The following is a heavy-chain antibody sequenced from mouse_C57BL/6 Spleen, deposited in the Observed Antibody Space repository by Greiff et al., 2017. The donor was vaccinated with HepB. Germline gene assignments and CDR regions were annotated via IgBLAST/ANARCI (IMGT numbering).Heavy chain of an antibody. CDR3: TRDKRGNYWYFDV. CDR1: GFTFSSYA. Sequence: EVQLVESGEGLVKPGGSLKLSCAASGFTFSSYAMSWVRQTPEKRLEWVAYISSGGDYIYYADTVKGRFTISRDNARNTLYLQMSSLKSEDTAMYYCTRDKRGNYWYFDVWGTGTTVTVSS. V-gene: IGHV5-9-1*02. CDR2: ISSGGDYI. D-gene: IGHD2-1*01. J-gene: IGHJ1*03.